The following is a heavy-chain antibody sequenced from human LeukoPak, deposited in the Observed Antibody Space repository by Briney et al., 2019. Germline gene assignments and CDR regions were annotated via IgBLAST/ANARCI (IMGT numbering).Heavy chain of an antibody. J-gene: IGHJ4*02. CDR2: IYYSGST. Sequence: PSETLSLTCTVSGGSISSSSYYWGWLRQPPGKGLEWIGSIYYSGSTYYNPSLKSRVTISVDTSKNQFSLKLSSVTAADTAVYYCARPHCSGGSCYFDYWGQGTLVTGSS. CDR3: ARPHCSGGSCYFDY. D-gene: IGHD2-15*01. CDR1: GGSISSSSYY. V-gene: IGHV4-39*01.